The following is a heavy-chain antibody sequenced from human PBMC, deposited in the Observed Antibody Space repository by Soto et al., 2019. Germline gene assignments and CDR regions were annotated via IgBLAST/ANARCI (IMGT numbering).Heavy chain of an antibody. CDR3: ARDNTPYYYDSSGYHFDY. D-gene: IGHD3-22*01. V-gene: IGHV1-69*12. J-gene: IGHJ4*02. CDR1: GGTFSSYA. Sequence: QVQLVQSGAEVKKPGSSVKVSCTASGGTFSSYAISWVRQAPGQGLEWMGGIIPIFGTANYAQKFQGRVTITADESTSTAYMELSSLRSEDTAVYYCARDNTPYYYDSSGYHFDYGGQGTLVTVSS. CDR2: IIPIFGTA.